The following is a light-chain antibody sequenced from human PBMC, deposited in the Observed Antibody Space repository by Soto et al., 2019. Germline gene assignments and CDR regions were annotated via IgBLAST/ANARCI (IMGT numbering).Light chain of an antibody. CDR2: EVN. Sequence: QSVLTQPASVSGFLGQSITISCTGSSYDVGAYKYVSWYQQHPGKAPKLIIHEVNQRPSGVPDRFSGSKSGNTASLTVSGLQAEDEGTYYCSSYGGYNNVVFGTGTKVTVL. J-gene: IGLJ1*01. CDR3: SSYGGYNNVV. CDR1: SYDVGAYKY. V-gene: IGLV2-8*01.